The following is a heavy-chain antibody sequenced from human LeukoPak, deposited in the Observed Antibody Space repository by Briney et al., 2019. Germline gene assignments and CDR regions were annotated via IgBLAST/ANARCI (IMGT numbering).Heavy chain of an antibody. V-gene: IGHV3-53*01. CDR2: IYSGGST. CDR1: GLTVSSNY. D-gene: IGHD1-26*01. J-gene: IGHJ4*02. Sequence: GGSLRLSCAASGLTVSSNYMSWVRQAPGKGLEWVSVIYSGGSTYYADSVKGRFTISRDNSKNTLYLQMNSLRAEDTAVYYCARGPGDSGSSLGGYWGQGTLVTVSS. CDR3: ARGPGDSGSSLGGY.